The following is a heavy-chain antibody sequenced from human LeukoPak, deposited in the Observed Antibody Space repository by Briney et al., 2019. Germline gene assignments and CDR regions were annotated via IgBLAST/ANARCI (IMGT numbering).Heavy chain of an antibody. CDR1: GGSISSYY. J-gene: IGHJ4*02. CDR2: IYYSGST. Sequence: SETLSLTCTVSGGSISSYYWSWIRQPPGKGLEWIGYIYYSGSTNYNPSPKSRVTISVDTSKNQFSLKLSSVTAADTAVYYCARLTDQYYYDSSGFYFDYWGQGTLVTVSS. V-gene: IGHV4-59*01. D-gene: IGHD3-22*01. CDR3: ARLTDQYYYDSSGFYFDY.